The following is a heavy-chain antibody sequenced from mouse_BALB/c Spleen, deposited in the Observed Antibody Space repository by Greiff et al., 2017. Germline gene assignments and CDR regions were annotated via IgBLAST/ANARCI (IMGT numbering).Heavy chain of an antibody. Sequence: QVQLKESGPGLVAPSQSLSITCTVSGFSLTSYGVHWVRQPPGKGLEWLGVIWAGGSTNYNSALMSRLSISKDNSKSQVFLKMNSLQTDDTAMYYWSYYGNPHYYAMDYWGQGTSVTVSS. D-gene: IGHD2-10*01. CDR2: IWAGGST. V-gene: IGHV2-9*02. J-gene: IGHJ4*01. CDR1: GFSLTSYG. CDR3: SYYGNPHYYAMDY.